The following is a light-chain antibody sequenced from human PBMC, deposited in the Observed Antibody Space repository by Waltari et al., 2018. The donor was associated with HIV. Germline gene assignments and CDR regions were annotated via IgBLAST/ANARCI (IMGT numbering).Light chain of an antibody. CDR1: NSDVGSYNS. CDR2: AVN. V-gene: IGLV2-18*02. J-gene: IGLJ3*02. Sequence: QSALTQPPSVSGSPGQSVTLSCTGTNSDVGSYNSVPWYQLPPGTAPKLMIYAVNNRPSGVPDRFSGSKSGNTASLTISGLQAEDEADYYCSSYTSSSTLWMFGGGTKLTVL. CDR3: SSYTSSSTLWM.